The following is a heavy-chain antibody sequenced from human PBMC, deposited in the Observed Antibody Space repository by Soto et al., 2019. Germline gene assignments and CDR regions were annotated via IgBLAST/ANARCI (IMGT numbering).Heavy chain of an antibody. CDR1: GFTFSSYG. CDR2: IWYDGSNK. V-gene: IGHV3-33*01. CDR3: ARVGLCISTSCYSEFDY. D-gene: IGHD2-2*01. J-gene: IGHJ4*02. Sequence: GGSLRLSCAASGFTFSSYGMHWVRQAPGKGLEWVAVIWYDGSNKYYADSVKGRFTISRDNSKNTLYLQMNSLRAEDTAVYYCARVGLCISTSCYSEFDYWGQGTLVTVSS.